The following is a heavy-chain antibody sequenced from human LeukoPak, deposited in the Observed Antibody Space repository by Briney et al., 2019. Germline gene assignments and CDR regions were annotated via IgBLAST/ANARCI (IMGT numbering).Heavy chain of an antibody. V-gene: IGHV1-2*06. Sequence: ASVKVSCKASGYTFTGYCMHWVRQAPGQGLKWMGRINPNSGGTNYAQKFQGRVTMTRDTSISTAYMELSRLRSDDTAVYYCARDPSSGVGATMWGQGTLVTVSS. D-gene: IGHD1-26*01. CDR3: ARDPSSGVGATM. J-gene: IGHJ4*02. CDR2: INPNSGGT. CDR1: GYTFTGYC.